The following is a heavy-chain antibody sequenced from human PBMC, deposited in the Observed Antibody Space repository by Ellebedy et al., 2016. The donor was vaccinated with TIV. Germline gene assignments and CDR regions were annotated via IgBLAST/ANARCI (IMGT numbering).Heavy chain of an antibody. CDR1: GFTFSNAW. D-gene: IGHD4/OR15-4a*01. Sequence: GGSLRLSXAASGFTFSNAWMSWVRQAPGKGLEWVGRIKSKTDGGTTDYAAPVKGRFTISRDDSKNTLYLQMNSLKTEDTAVYYCTTAYGAGPYYYYGMDVWGQGTTVTVSS. CDR2: IKSKTDGGTT. V-gene: IGHV3-15*01. CDR3: TTAYGAGPYYYYGMDV. J-gene: IGHJ6*02.